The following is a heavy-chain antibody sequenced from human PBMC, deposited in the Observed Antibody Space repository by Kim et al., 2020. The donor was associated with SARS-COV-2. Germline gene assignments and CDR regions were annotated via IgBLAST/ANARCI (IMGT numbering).Heavy chain of an antibody. J-gene: IGHJ4*02. Sequence: APKFQGRITMTRDTSTSAVYMELSSLRSEDTAVYYCARDAGGSYFHFDYWGQGTLVTVSS. V-gene: IGHV1-46*01. D-gene: IGHD1-26*01. CDR3: ARDAGGSYFHFDY.